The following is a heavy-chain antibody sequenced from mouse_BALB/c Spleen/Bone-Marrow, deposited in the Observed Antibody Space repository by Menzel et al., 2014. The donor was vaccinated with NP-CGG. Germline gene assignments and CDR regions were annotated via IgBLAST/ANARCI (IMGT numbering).Heavy chain of an antibody. Sequence: QLTQSAAEPVKPGAADNLCCTAYGLKIKDTHMHWVKQTPDQGVEWIGWIEPGNGNTKYDPKYLDKDPQTADPSSNTASLQLSILTSENAAVNYCARCLLPDGLDYLRQGTSVTGYS. CDR2: IEPGNGNT. CDR1: GLKIKDTH. V-gene: IGHV14-3*02. D-gene: IGHD2-3*01. CDR3: ARCLLPDGLDY. J-gene: IGHJ4*01.